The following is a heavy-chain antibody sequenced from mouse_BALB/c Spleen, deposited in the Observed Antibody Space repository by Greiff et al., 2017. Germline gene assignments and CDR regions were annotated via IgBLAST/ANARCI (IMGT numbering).Heavy chain of an antibody. J-gene: IGHJ2*01. V-gene: IGHV3-2*02. CDR1: GYSITSDYA. CDR3: ARGYYFDY. CDR2: ISYSGST. Sequence: EVKLMESGPGLVKPSQSLSLTCTVTGYSITSDYAWNWIRQFPGNKLEWMGYISYSGSTSYNPSLKSRISITRDTSKNQFFLQLNSVTTEDTATYDCARGYYFDYWGQGTTLTVSS.